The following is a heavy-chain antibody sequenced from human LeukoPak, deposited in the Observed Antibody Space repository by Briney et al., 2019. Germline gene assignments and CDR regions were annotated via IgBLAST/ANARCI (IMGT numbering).Heavy chain of an antibody. Sequence: GGSLRLSCAASGFTFSSYSMNWVRQAPGKGLEWVSSISSSSSYIYYADSVKGRFTISRDNAKNSLYLQMNSLRAEDTAVYYCARDLGKDRAIIWGQGTLVTVSS. CDR3: ARDLGKDRAII. CDR2: ISSSSSYI. J-gene: IGHJ4*02. V-gene: IGHV3-21*01. CDR1: GFTFSSYS. D-gene: IGHD7-27*01.